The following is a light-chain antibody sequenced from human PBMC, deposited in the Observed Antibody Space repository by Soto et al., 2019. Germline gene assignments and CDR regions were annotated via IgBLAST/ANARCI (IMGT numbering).Light chain of an antibody. CDR2: DAS. CDR3: QQFNHYPLT. J-gene: IGKJ4*01. V-gene: IGKV1D-13*01. CDR1: QDISSA. Sequence: AIRMTQSPSSFSASTGDRVTVTCRASQDISSALAWYQQKPGKAPNLLIYDASTLKTEVPSRFSGSGSGTDFTLTISSLQPEDFATYYCQQFNHYPLTFGGGTKVGIK.